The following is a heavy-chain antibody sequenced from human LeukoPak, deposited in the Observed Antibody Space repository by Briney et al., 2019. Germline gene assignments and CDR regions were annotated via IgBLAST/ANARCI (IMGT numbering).Heavy chain of an antibody. D-gene: IGHD3-22*01. Sequence: SQTLSLTCSVSGDPISSGNYYWSWIRQHPGKGLEWIGYIYYSGSTYYNPSLKSRLSISVDTSKNQFSLKLSSVTAADTAVYFCARDSGYYADYWGQGTLVTVSS. V-gene: IGHV4-31*03. CDR2: IYYSGST. CDR1: GDPISSGNYY. CDR3: ARDSGYYADY. J-gene: IGHJ4*02.